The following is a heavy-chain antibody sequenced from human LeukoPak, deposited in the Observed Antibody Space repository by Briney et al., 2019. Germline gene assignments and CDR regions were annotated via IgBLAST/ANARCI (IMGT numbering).Heavy chain of an antibody. CDR1: GYSISSGYY. CDR3: AGEQYYDFWSGYPNWFDP. J-gene: IGHJ5*02. V-gene: IGHV4-38-2*02. D-gene: IGHD3-3*01. Sequence: SETLSLTCAVSGYSISSGYYWGWIRQPPGKGLEWIGSIYHSGSTYYNPSLKSRVTISVDTSKNQFSLKLSSVTAADTAVYYCAGEQYYDFWSGYPNWFDPWGQGTLVTVSS. CDR2: IYHSGST.